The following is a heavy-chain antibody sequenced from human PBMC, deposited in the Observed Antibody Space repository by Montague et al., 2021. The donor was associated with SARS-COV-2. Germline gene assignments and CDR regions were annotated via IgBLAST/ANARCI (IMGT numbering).Heavy chain of an antibody. Sequence: SLRLSCPASGFTFSSYAMSWVRQAPGKGLEWVSAISGSGGSTYYADSVKGRFTISRDNSKNTLYLQMNSLRAEDTAVYYCAKASWIQLWFRTPYFDYWGQGTLVTVSS. CDR2: ISGSGGST. V-gene: IGHV3-23*01. D-gene: IGHD5-18*01. CDR3: AKASWIQLWFRTPYFDY. J-gene: IGHJ4*02. CDR1: GFTFSSYA.